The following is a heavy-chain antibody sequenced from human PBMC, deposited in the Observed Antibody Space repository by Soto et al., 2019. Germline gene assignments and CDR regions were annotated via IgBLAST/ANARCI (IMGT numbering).Heavy chain of an antibody. J-gene: IGHJ4*02. CDR2: IYYSGYT. V-gene: IGHV4-39*01. D-gene: IGHD3-22*01. Sequence: QLQLQESGPGLVKPSETLSLTCTVSGGSISSSSYYWGWIRQPPGKGLEWIGSIYYSGYTYYNPSLRCRVHLSVDTSKNQFSLKLSCVTAADTAVYYCARLVYDGRGYRTCWGQGSLVSVSS. CDR3: ARLVYDGRGYRTC. CDR1: GGSISSSSYY.